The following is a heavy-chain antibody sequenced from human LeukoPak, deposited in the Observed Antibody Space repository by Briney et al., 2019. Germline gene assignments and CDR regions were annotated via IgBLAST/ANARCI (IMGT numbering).Heavy chain of an antibody. CDR2: IYYSGST. Sequence: SQTLSLTCTVSGGSISSGGYYWSWIRQHPGKGLEWIGYIYYSGSTYYNPSLKSRVTISVDTSKNQFSLKLSSVTAADTAVYYCARVRPQTTTFQHWGQGTLVTASS. CDR3: ARVRPQTTTFQH. J-gene: IGHJ1*01. CDR1: GGSISSGGYY. D-gene: IGHD1-7*01. V-gene: IGHV4-31*03.